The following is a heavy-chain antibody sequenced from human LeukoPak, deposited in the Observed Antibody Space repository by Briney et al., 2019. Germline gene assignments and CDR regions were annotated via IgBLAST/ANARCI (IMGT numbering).Heavy chain of an antibody. D-gene: IGHD3-22*01. CDR1: GFTFSSYA. J-gene: IGHJ4*02. Sequence: PGGSLRLSCAASGFTFSSYAMSWVRQAPGKGLEWVSAISGSGGSTYYADSVKGRFTISRDNSKNTLYLQMNSLRAEDTAVYYCENLRDSSGSDDYWGQGTLVTVSS. CDR3: ENLRDSSGSDDY. V-gene: IGHV3-23*01. CDR2: ISGSGGST.